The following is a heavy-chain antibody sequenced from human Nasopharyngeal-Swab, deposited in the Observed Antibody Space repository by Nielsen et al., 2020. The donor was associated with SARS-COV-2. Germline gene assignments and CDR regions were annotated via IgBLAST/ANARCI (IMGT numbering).Heavy chain of an antibody. J-gene: IGHJ6*03. CDR3: AKGLYLKQLFSQYYMDV. Sequence: ASVKVSCKASGYTFTSYDINWVRQATGQGLEWMGWMKPNSGNTGYAQKFQGRVTMTRNNSISTAYMELSSLRSEDTAVYYCAKGLYLKQLFSQYYMDVWGKGTTVTVSS. V-gene: IGHV1-8*01. CDR1: GYTFTSYD. CDR2: MKPNSGNT. D-gene: IGHD6-13*01.